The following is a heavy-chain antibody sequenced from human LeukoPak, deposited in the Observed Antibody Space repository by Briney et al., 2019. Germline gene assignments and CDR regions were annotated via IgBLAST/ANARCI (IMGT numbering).Heavy chain of an antibody. Sequence: SETLSLTCAVYGGSFSGYYWSWIRQPPGKGLEWIGEINHSGSTNYNPSLKSRVTISVDTSKNQFSLKLSSVTAADTAVYYCARGVYSSGWTPLDAFDIWGQGTMVTVSS. CDR3: ARGVYSSGWTPLDAFDI. J-gene: IGHJ3*02. V-gene: IGHV4-34*01. D-gene: IGHD6-19*01. CDR2: INHSGST. CDR1: GGSFSGYY.